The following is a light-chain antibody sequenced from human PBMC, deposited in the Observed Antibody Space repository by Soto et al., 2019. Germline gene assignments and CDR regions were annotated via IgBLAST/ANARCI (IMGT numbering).Light chain of an antibody. Sequence: EIVLTQSPGTLSLSPGERATLSCRASQSVSSSYLAWYQQKPGQAPRLLIYGASSRATGIPDRFSGSGSGTDFTLTSSRLEPEDCAVYYCQQYGSSPVTFGQGTKVEIK. CDR2: GAS. CDR3: QQYGSSPVT. CDR1: QSVSSSY. V-gene: IGKV3-20*01. J-gene: IGKJ1*01.